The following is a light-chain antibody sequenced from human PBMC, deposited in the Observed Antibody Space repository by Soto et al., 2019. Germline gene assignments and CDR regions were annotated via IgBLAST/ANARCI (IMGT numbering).Light chain of an antibody. CDR3: QQYDRLPIT. J-gene: IGKJ5*01. V-gene: IGKV1-33*01. CDR1: QDIGNF. CDR2: DAA. Sequence: DIQMTQSPSSVSASVGDRVTITCQASQDIGNFLTWYQQKPGRAPVLLIYDAANLATGVPPRFSGSGSGRDFTLTISSLQPEDIAAYYCQQYDRLPITFGQGTRLEI.